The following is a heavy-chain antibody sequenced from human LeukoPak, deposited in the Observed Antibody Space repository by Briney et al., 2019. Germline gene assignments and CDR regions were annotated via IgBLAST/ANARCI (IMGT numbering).Heavy chain of an antibody. V-gene: IGHV3-21*01. Sequence: GGSLRLSCTASGFTFSSYTMNWVRQAPGKRLEWVSSITSSSIYIYYADSVKGRFTISRGNAKNSLYLQMNSLRAEDTAVYYSARDPVTHSGRYYYFDYWGQGTLVTVSS. CDR3: ARDPVTHSGRYYYFDY. CDR2: ITSSSIYI. J-gene: IGHJ4*02. CDR1: GFTFSSYT. D-gene: IGHD1-26*01.